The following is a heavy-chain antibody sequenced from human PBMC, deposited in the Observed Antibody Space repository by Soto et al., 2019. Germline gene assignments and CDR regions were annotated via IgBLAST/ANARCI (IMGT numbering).Heavy chain of an antibody. CDR2: IYYSGST. CDR1: DGSVSSGSYY. J-gene: IGHJ4*01. V-gene: IGHV4-61*01. D-gene: IGHD1-7*01. CDR3: ARWDWNYYLDY. Sequence: PSETLSLTCTVSDGSVSSGSYYWSWIRQPPGKGLEWIGNIYYSGSTNYNPSLNSRATISVETSKNQFSLQLRSVTAADTAMYYCARWDWNYYLDYWDQGILVTVSS.